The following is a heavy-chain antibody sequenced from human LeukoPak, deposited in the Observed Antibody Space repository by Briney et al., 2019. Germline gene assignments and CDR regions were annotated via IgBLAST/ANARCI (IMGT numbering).Heavy chain of an antibody. D-gene: IGHD6-19*01. CDR3: ARDEFRVAVAGTFDY. J-gene: IGHJ4*02. CDR1: GGSFSSYA. V-gene: IGHV1-69*04. CDR2: IIPILSIA. Sequence: SVKVSCKASGGSFSSYAISWVRQAPGQGLEWMGRIIPILSIANYAQKFQGRVTITADKSTSTAYMELSSLRSEDTAVYYCARDEFRVAVAGTFDYWGQGTLVTVSS.